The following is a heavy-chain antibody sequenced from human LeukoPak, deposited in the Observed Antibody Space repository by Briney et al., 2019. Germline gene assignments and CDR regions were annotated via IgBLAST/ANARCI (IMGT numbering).Heavy chain of an antibody. V-gene: IGHV3-73*01. CDR1: GFTFSGSA. CDR3: ASSGYYYDGADY. CDR2: IRSKANNYAT. J-gene: IGHJ4*02. Sequence: GGSLKLSCVVSGFTFSGSAVHWVRQASGKGLEWVGRIRSKANNYATAYAASVKGRFTISRDDSKNTAYLQMNSLRAEDTAVYYCASSGYYYDGADYWGQGTLVTVSS. D-gene: IGHD3-22*01.